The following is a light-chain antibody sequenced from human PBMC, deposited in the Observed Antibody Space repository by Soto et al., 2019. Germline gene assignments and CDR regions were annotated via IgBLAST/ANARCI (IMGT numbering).Light chain of an antibody. V-gene: IGKV1-17*01. CDR2: AAS. CDR1: QGITND. J-gene: IGKJ4*01. CDR3: LQYRTFPLT. Sequence: PMTQSPGSLSAFVGDRVTITCRASQGITNDLGWYRQKPGKAPERLISAASKLESGVPSRFSGSGSGTQFTLTISSLQPEDSATYFCLQYRTFPLTFGGGTQVAIK.